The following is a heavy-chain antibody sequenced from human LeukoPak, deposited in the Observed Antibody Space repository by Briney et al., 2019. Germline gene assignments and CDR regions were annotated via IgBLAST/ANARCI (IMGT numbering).Heavy chain of an antibody. D-gene: IGHD6-19*01. Sequence: GGSLRPSCAASGFTFSSYSMNWVRQAPGKGLEWVSSISSSSSYIYYADSVKGRFTISRDNAKNSLYLQMNSLRAEDTAVYYCARGTLLAGWFFDYWGQGTLVTVSS. CDR2: ISSSSSYI. CDR1: GFTFSSYS. V-gene: IGHV3-21*01. CDR3: ARGTLLAGWFFDY. J-gene: IGHJ4*02.